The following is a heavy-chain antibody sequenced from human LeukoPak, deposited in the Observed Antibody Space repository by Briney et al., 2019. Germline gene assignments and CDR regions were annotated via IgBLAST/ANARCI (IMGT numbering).Heavy chain of an antibody. Sequence: GGSLRLSCAASGFTFSSYAMSWVRQAPGKGLEWVSAISGSGGSTYYADSVKGQFTISRDNSKNTLYLQMNSLRAEDTAVYYCAKSLKDYGDYGDYWGQGTLVTVSS. CDR2: ISGSGGST. CDR3: AKSLKDYGDYGDY. D-gene: IGHD4-17*01. CDR1: GFTFSSYA. J-gene: IGHJ4*02. V-gene: IGHV3-23*01.